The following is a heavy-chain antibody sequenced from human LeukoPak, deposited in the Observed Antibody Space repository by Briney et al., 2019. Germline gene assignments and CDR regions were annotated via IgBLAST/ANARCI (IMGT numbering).Heavy chain of an antibody. CDR2: IYTSGST. D-gene: IGHD3-22*01. Sequence: SETLSLTCTVSGGSISSGSYYWSWNRQPAGKGLEWIGRIYTSGSTNYNPSLKSRVTISVDTSKNQFSLKLSSVTAADTAVYYCASGYYYDSSGYYNLDIWGQGTMVTVSS. CDR1: GGSISSGSYY. CDR3: ASGYYYDSSGYYNLDI. V-gene: IGHV4-61*02. J-gene: IGHJ3*02.